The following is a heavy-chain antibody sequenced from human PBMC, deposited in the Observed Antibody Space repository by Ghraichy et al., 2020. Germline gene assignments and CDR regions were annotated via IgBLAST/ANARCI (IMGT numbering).Heavy chain of an antibody. D-gene: IGHD2-15*01. V-gene: IGHV3-74*01. J-gene: IGHJ4*02. CDR1: GFTFSSYW. CDR3: ARLLEGGSCFGY. Sequence: GVLRLSCAASGFTFSSYWMHWVRQAPGKGLVWVSRINSDGSSTSYADSVKGRFTISRDNAKNTLYLQMNSLRAEDTAVYYCARLLEGGSCFGYWGQGTLVTVSS. CDR2: INSDGSST.